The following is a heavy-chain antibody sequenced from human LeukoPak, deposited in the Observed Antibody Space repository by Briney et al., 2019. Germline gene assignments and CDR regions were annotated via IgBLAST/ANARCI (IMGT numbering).Heavy chain of an antibody. Sequence: GGSLRLSCAASGFTFNSYGMHWVRQAPGKGLEWVAVIWYDGSNKYYADSVKGRFTISRDNSKNTLYLQMNSLRAEDTAVYYCAREADYYDSSGYSNFDYWGQGTLVTVSS. V-gene: IGHV3-33*01. CDR3: AREADYYDSSGYSNFDY. J-gene: IGHJ4*02. D-gene: IGHD3-22*01. CDR1: GFTFNSYG. CDR2: IWYDGSNK.